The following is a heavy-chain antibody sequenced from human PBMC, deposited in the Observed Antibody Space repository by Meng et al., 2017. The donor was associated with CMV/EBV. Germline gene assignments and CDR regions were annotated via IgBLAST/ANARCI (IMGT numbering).Heavy chain of an antibody. Sequence: GESLMISCAASGFTFSCYEMNWVRQAPGKGLEWVSYISSSGSTIYYADSVKGRFTISRDNAKNSLYLQRNSLRDEATAVYYCARGRYYDSSGYYDYWGQGTLVTVSS. CDR3: ARGRYYDSSGYYDY. J-gene: IGHJ4*01. CDR1: GFTFSCYE. CDR2: ISSSGSTI. D-gene: IGHD3-22*01. V-gene: IGHV3-48*03.